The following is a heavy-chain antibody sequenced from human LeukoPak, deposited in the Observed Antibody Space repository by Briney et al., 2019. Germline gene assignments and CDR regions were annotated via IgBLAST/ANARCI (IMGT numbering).Heavy chain of an antibody. D-gene: IGHD3-22*01. V-gene: IGHV4-39*07. CDR3: ARALRSGYPPYYYYYMDV. CDR2: FYYYGST. CDR1: GGSISSRPYC. Sequence: SETLSLTCTVSGGSISSRPYCWGWIRQPPGKGLEWLGSFYYYGSTYYNPSLKSRVTISVDTSKNQFSLKLSSVTAADTAVYYCARALRSGYPPYYYYYMDVWGKGTTVTVSS. J-gene: IGHJ6*03.